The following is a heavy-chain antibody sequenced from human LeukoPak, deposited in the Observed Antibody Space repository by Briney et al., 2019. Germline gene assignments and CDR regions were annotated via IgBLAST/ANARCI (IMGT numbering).Heavy chain of an antibody. CDR2: IWYDGSNK. J-gene: IGHJ4*02. CDR3: ARGVVQWLAYFDY. Sequence: PGRSLRLSCAASGFTFSSYGMHWVRQAPGKGLEWVAVIWYDGSNKYYADSVKGRFTISRDNSKNTLYLQMNSLRAEDTAVYYCARGVVQWLAYFDYWGQGTLVTVPS. D-gene: IGHD6-19*01. CDR1: GFTFSSYG. V-gene: IGHV3-33*01.